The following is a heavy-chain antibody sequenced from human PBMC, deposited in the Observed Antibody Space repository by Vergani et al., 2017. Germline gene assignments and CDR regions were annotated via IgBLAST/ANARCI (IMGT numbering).Heavy chain of an antibody. Sequence: EVQLVESGGGLVQPGGSLRLSCAASGFTFSSSSMHWVRQAPGKGLEWVSAIRGADTNTYYADSVEGRFAISRDKAKTSLYLQMNSLRVEDTAVYYCAREGVPDAFDIWGQGTMVTVSS. V-gene: IGHV3-48*01. CDR1: GFTFSSSS. CDR2: IRGADTNT. D-gene: IGHD4/OR15-4a*01. J-gene: IGHJ3*02. CDR3: AREGVPDAFDI.